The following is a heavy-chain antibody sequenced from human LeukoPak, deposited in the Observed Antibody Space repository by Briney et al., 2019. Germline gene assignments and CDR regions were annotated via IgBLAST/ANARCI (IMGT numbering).Heavy chain of an antibody. CDR2: ISGSGGST. V-gene: IGHV3-23*01. D-gene: IGHD4-11*01. J-gene: IGHJ4*02. Sequence: GGSLRLSCAASGFTFSSYAMSWVRQAPGKGLEWVSAISGSGGSTYYADSVKGRFTISRDNSKNALYLQMNSLRAEDTAVYYCAKAGDYSNYYFDYWGQGTLVTVSS. CDR1: GFTFSSYA. CDR3: AKAGDYSNYYFDY.